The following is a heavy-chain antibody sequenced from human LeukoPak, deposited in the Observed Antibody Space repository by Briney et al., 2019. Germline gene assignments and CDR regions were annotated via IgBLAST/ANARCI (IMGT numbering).Heavy chain of an antibody. J-gene: IGHJ4*02. D-gene: IGHD6-13*01. V-gene: IGHV4-61*02. Sequence: SQTLSLTCTVSGGSISSGSHYWSWIRQPAGKGLEWIGRIYSSGNTNYNPSLKSRVTISVDTSKNQFSLKLSSVTAADTAVYYCARFGVVASGTNYWGQGTLVTVSS. CDR3: ARFGVVASGTNY. CDR2: IYSSGNT. CDR1: GGSISSGSHY.